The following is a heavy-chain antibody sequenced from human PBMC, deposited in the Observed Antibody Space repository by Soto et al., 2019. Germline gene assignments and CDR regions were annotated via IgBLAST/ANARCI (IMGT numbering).Heavy chain of an antibody. CDR2: ISSSSSYT. V-gene: IGHV3-11*05. CDR3: ARVSPPYGDYGYYYYGMDV. CDR1: GFTFSDYY. Sequence: QVQLVESGGGLVKPGGSLRLSCAASGFTFSDYYMSWIRQAPGKGLEWVSYISSSSSYTNYADSVKGRFTISRDNAKNSLYLQMNSLRAEDTAVYYCARVSPPYGDYGYYYYGMDVWGQGTTVTVSS. J-gene: IGHJ6*02. D-gene: IGHD4-17*01.